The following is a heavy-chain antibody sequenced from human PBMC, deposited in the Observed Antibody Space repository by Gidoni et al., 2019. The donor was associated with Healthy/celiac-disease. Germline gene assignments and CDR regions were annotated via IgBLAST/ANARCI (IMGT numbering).Heavy chain of an antibody. Sequence: QVQLVQSGAEVKKPGASVKVSCKASGYTFTSYGLSWVRQAPGQGLEWMGWISAYNGNTNYAQKLQGRVTMTADTSTSTANMELRSLRSDDTAGYYGAGEDYGDTGGGLGYWGQGTLVTVSS. D-gene: IGHD4-17*01. J-gene: IGHJ4*02. CDR3: AGEDYGDTGGGLGY. V-gene: IGHV1-18*01. CDR1: GYTFTSYG. CDR2: ISAYNGNT.